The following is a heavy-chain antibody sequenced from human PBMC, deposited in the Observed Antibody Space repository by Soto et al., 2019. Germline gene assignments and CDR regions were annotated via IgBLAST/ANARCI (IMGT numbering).Heavy chain of an antibody. D-gene: IGHD6-6*01. V-gene: IGHV3-48*02. J-gene: IGHJ6*02. CDR2: ISSSSSTI. Sequence: GGSLRLSCAASGFTFSSYSMNWVRQAPGKGLEWVSYISSSSSTIYYADSVKGRFTISRDNAKNSLYLQMNSLRDEDTAVYYCARGRSSSSLYYYGMDVWGQGTTVTVSS. CDR1: GFTFSSYS. CDR3: ARGRSSSSLYYYGMDV.